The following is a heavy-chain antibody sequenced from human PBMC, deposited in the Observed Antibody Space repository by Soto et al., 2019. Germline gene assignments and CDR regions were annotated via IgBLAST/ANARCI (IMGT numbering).Heavy chain of an antibody. V-gene: IGHV4-30-4*01. CDR1: GGSISSGDYY. CDR3: ARDPPSGTGPG. Sequence: NPSETLSLTCTVSGGSISSGDYYWSWIRQPPGKGLEWIGYIYYSGSTYYNPSLKSRVTISVDTSKNQFSLKLSSVTAADTAVYYCARDPPSGTGPGWGQGTLVTVSS. D-gene: IGHD3-10*01. CDR2: IYYSGST. J-gene: IGHJ4*02.